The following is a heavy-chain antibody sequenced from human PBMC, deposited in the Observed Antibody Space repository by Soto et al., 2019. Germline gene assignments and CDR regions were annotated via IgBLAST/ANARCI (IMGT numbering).Heavy chain of an antibody. CDR3: ARESPVYGPDY. Sequence: ASVKVSCKASGYTFTDYYVHWVRQAPGQGLDWMGWINPNSGGTNYAQKFQGRVTMTRDTSIGTAYMELSRLRSDDTALYYCARESPVYGPDYWGQGTLVTVSS. J-gene: IGHJ4*02. D-gene: IGHD3-10*01. CDR1: GYTFTDYY. CDR2: INPNSGGT. V-gene: IGHV1-2*02.